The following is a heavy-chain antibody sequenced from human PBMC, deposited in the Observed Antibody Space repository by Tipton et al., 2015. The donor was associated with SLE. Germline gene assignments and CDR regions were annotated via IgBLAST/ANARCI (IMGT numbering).Heavy chain of an antibody. CDR1: GGSISSHY. CDR3: ARGTMLGDFWSGYLPRFDY. V-gene: IGHV4-59*11. D-gene: IGHD3-3*01. Sequence: LRLSCTVSGGSISSHYWSWIRQPPGKGLEWIGYIYYSGSTNYNPSLKSRGTISVDTSKNQFSLKLSSVTAADTAVYYCARGTMLGDFWSGYLPRFDYWGQGPLVTVSS. J-gene: IGHJ4*02. CDR2: IYYSGST.